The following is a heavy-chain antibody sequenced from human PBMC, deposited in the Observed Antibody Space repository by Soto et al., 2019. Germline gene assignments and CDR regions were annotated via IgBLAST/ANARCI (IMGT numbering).Heavy chain of an antibody. D-gene: IGHD3-3*01. CDR2: INPSGGST. V-gene: IGHV1-46*03. Sequence: ASVNVSCKASGYTFTSYYMHWVRQAPGQGLEWMGIINPSGGSTSYAQKFQGRVTMTRDTSTSTVYMELSSLRSEDTAVYYCARDGQFGVVIIGTRSWPVDYWGQGTLVTVSS. CDR3: ARDGQFGVVIIGTRSWPVDY. CDR1: GYTFTSYY. J-gene: IGHJ4*02.